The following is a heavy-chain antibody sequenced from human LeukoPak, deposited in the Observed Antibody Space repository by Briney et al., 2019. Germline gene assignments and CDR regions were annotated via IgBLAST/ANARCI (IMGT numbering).Heavy chain of an antibody. D-gene: IGHD2-2*01. CDR3: ARGRRSCXSTXXXXGXWXDP. V-gene: IGHV4-34*01. J-gene: IGHJ5*02. Sequence: SETLSLTCAVYGGSFSGYYWSWIRQPPGKGLEWIGEINHSGSTNYNPSLKSRVTISADTSKNQFSLKLSSVTAADTAVYYCARGRRSCXSTXXXXGXWXDPWGXGTLVTV. CDR1: GGSFSGYY. CDR2: INHSGST.